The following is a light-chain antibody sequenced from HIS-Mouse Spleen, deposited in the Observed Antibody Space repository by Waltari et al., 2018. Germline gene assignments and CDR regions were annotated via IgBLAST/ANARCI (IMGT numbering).Light chain of an antibody. CDR2: DVS. J-gene: IGLJ2*01. CDR3: CSYAGSYTVV. Sequence: QSALTQPRSVSGSPGQSVTIPCTGTSSDVGGYHYVSWYQQHPGKAPKLMIYDVSKRPSGVPDRFSGSKSGNTASLTISGLQAEDEADYYCCSYAGSYTVVFGGGTKLTVL. CDR1: SSDVGGYHY. V-gene: IGLV2-11*01.